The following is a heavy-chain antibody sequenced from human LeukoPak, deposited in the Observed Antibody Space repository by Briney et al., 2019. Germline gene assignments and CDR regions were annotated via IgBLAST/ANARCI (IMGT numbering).Heavy chain of an antibody. D-gene: IGHD5-24*01. V-gene: IGHV3-23*01. CDR1: GFTFSTYA. Sequence: GGSLRLSCAASGFTFSTYAMSWVRQAPGKGLEWVSAINSGGSTYYADSLKGRFTISRDNSKNTLYLQMNSLRADDTAVYYCARRDGYDFDYWGQGTLVTVSS. J-gene: IGHJ4*02. CDR3: ARRDGYDFDY. CDR2: INSGGST.